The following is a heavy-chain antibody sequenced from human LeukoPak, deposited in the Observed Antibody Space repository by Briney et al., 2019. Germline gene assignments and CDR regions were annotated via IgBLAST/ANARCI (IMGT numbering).Heavy chain of an antibody. CDR2: ISYDGSNK. CDR3: ARDKYYGSGSFDY. V-gene: IGHV3-30*04. D-gene: IGHD3-10*01. CDR1: GFTFSSYA. J-gene: IGHJ4*02. Sequence: GRSLRLSCAASGFTFSSYAMHWVRQAPGKGLEWVAVISYDGSNKYYADSVKGRFTFSRDNSKNTLYLQMNSLRAEDTAVYYCARDKYYGSGSFDYWGQGTLVTVSS.